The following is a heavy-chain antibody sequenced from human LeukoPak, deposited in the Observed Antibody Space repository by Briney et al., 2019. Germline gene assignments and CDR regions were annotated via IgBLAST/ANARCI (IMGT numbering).Heavy chain of an antibody. J-gene: IGHJ4*02. D-gene: IGHD2-2*02. Sequence: PGGSLRLSCAASGSTFSGSAMHWVRQAPGKGLEWVAFIRYDGSNTYYADSVEGRFTISRDNSKSTLYLQMNSLRAEDTAVYYCANGAIGARFDYWGQGTLVSVSS. CDR2: IRYDGSNT. CDR3: ANGAIGARFDY. CDR1: GSTFSGSA. V-gene: IGHV3-30*02.